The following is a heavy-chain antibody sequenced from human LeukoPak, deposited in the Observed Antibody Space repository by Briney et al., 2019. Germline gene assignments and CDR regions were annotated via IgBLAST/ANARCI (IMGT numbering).Heavy chain of an antibody. CDR2: ISTSGTII. D-gene: IGHD2-15*01. J-gene: IGHJ6*02. CDR3: ARVRGSFFGMDV. CDR1: GGSFSGYY. V-gene: IGHV3-11*01. Sequence: LSLTCAVYGGSFSGYYWSWIRQPPGKGLEWVSHISTSGTIIYYADSVKGRFTISRDNAKNTLYLQMNSLRAEDTAVYYCARVRGSFFGMDVWGLGTTVTVSS.